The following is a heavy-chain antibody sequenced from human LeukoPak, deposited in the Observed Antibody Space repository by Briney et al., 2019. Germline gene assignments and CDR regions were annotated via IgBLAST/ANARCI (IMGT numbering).Heavy chain of an antibody. CDR1: GFTFSTYY. CDR3: ARAAYSSTWYSRYFDL. Sequence: GGSLRLSCAASGFTFSTYYMNWVRQAPGKGLEWVSSISTSSSYIYYADAVKGRFTISRDNAKNSLYLQINSLRAGDTAVYYCARAAYSSTWYSRYFDLWGRGTLVTVSS. D-gene: IGHD6-13*01. CDR2: ISTSSSYI. V-gene: IGHV3-21*01. J-gene: IGHJ2*01.